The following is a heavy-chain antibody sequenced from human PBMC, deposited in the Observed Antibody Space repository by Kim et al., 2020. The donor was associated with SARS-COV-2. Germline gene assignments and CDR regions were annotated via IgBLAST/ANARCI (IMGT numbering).Heavy chain of an antibody. V-gene: IGHV3-9*01. Sequence: GGSLRLSCEASGFSVNDHAMHWVRQAPGKGLEWVSGIYWNGDRKDYADSVKGRFITSRDNAKNSLYLQMNSLGSEDTASYYCTKDISAGGVDGWGQGTTATV. J-gene: IGHJ6*02. CDR1: GFSVNDHA. D-gene: IGHD6-13*01. CDR3: TKDISAGGVDG. CDR2: IYWNGDRK.